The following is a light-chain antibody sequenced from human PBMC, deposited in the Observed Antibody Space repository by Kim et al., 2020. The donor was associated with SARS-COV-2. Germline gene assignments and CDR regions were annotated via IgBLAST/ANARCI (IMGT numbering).Light chain of an antibody. CDR2: GKN. V-gene: IGLV3-19*01. CDR3: NSRDTNDNVL. CDR1: SLRSFY. Sequence: SELTQDPAVSVALGQTVRITCQGDSLRSFYATWYQQKPGQAPILVIYGKNNRPSGIPDRFSGSSSGNTASLTITGTQAGDEADYYCNSRDTNDNVLFGGGTKVTVL. J-gene: IGLJ2*01.